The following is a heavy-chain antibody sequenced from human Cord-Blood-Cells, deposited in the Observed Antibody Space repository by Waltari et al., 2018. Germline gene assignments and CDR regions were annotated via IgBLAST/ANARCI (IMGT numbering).Heavy chain of an antibody. CDR2: INHSGST. V-gene: IGHV4-34*01. CDR1: GGSFSGYY. Sequence: QVQLQQWGAGLLKPSETLSLTCAVYGGSFSGYYWSWIRQPPGKGLERIGEINHSGSTNYNPSLKSRVTISVDTSKNQFSLKLSSVTAADTAVYYCASGEGSGSYFDPWGQGTLVTVSS. CDR3: ASGEGSGSYFDP. D-gene: IGHD3-10*01. J-gene: IGHJ5*02.